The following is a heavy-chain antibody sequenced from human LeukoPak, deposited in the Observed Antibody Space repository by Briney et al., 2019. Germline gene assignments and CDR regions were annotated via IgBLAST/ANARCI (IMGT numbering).Heavy chain of an antibody. Sequence: SETLSLTCAVYGGSFSGYYWSWIRQPPGKGLEWIGEINHSGSTNYNPSLKSRVTISVDTSKNQFSLKLSSVTAADTAVHYCASRALITMVRGVFDYWGQGTLVTVSS. CDR1: GGSFSGYY. CDR2: INHSGST. V-gene: IGHV4-34*01. D-gene: IGHD3-10*01. J-gene: IGHJ4*02. CDR3: ASRALITMVRGVFDY.